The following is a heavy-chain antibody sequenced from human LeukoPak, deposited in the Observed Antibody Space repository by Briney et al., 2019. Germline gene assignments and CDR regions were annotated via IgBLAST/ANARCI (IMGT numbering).Heavy chain of an antibody. D-gene: IGHD3-10*01. CDR2: IYYSGST. V-gene: IGHV4-39*07. J-gene: IGHJ4*02. CDR1: GGSISSSSYY. CDR3: ARESMIRGDIDS. Sequence: SETLSLTCTVSGGSISSSSYYWGWIRQPPGKGLEWIGSIYYSGSTYYNPSLKSRVTISVDTSKNQFSLKLSSVTAADTAVYYCARESMIRGDIDSWGQGTLVTVSS.